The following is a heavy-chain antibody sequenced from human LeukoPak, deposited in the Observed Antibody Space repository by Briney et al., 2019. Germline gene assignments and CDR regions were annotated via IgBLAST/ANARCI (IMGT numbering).Heavy chain of an antibody. D-gene: IGHD5-18*01. V-gene: IGHV4-59*12. CDR3: ARVLLDGMVKYNYFDY. Sequence: SETLSLTCTISGASISSYYWSWIRQPPGQGLEWVAYTHYSGGTNCNPSLNSRITISVDTSKKQFSLKPSSVTAADTAVYYCARVLLDGMVKYNYFDYWGQGTLVTVSS. J-gene: IGHJ4*02. CDR1: GASISSYY. CDR2: THYSGGT.